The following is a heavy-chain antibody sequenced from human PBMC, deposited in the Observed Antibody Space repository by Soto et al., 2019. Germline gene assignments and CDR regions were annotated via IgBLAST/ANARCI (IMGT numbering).Heavy chain of an antibody. CDR3: ARDFVGDTMIPLASYYYYGLDV. V-gene: IGHV4-31*03. CDR2: IYYSGNT. CDR1: GGSISSGNYY. J-gene: IGHJ6*02. D-gene: IGHD3-22*01. Sequence: LSLTCTVSGGSISSGNYYWTWIRQHPGKGLEWIGYIYYSGNTYYNPSLKSRVTISIDTSKNQFSLKLSSVTAADTAVYYWARDFVGDTMIPLASYYYYGLDVWGQGTTVTVSS.